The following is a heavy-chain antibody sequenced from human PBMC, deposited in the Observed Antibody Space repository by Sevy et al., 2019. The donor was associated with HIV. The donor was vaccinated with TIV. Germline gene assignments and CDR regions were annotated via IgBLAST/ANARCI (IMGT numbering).Heavy chain of an antibody. Sequence: PGGSLRLSCAASGFTFSSYSMNWVRQAPGKGLEWVSYISSSSITMYYADSVKGRFTISRDNAKNSLYLQMNSLRAEDTAVYYCASYNWNPGDAFDIWGQGTMVTVSS. V-gene: IGHV3-48*01. CDR2: ISSSSITM. CDR3: ASYNWNPGDAFDI. D-gene: IGHD1-20*01. CDR1: GFTFSSYS. J-gene: IGHJ3*02.